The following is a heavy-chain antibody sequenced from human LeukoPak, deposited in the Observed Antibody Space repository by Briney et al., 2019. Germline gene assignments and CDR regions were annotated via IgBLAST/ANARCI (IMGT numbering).Heavy chain of an antibody. CDR1: GFTFSTYAM. D-gene: IGHD3-10*01. J-gene: IGHJ5*02. CDR3: ARDGSGKRFDP. Sequence: GSLRLSCAASGFTFSTYAMSWVRQPPGKGLEWIGEIYHSGSTNYNPSLKSRVTISVDKSKNQFSLKLSSVTAADTAVYYCARDGSGKRFDPWGQGTLVTVSS. CDR2: IYHSGST. V-gene: IGHV4-4*02.